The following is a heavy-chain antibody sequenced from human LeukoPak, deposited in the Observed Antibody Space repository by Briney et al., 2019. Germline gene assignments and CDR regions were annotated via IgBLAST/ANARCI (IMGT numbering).Heavy chain of an antibody. J-gene: IGHJ5*02. CDR2: IIPIFGTA. Sequence: SVKVSCKASGGTFSSYAISWVRQAPGQGLEWIGGIIPIFGTANYAQKFQGRVTITADESTSTAYMELSSLRSEDTAVYYCAAQSMIFGVVIIVDNWFDPWGQGTLVTVSS. V-gene: IGHV1-69*13. CDR3: AAQSMIFGVVIIVDNWFDP. CDR1: GGTFSSYA. D-gene: IGHD3/OR15-3a*01.